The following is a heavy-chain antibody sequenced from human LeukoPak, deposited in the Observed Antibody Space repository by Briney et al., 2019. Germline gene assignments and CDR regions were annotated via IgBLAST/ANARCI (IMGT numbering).Heavy chain of an antibody. Sequence: GGSLRLSCAASGFTFSSYWMSWVRQAPGKGLEWVANIKQDGSEKYYVDSVKGRFTISRDNAKNSLYLQMNSLRAEDTAVYYCARDEAPSWQQQGLDYWGQGTLVTVSS. J-gene: IGHJ4*02. CDR3: ARDEAPSWQQQGLDY. D-gene: IGHD6-13*01. V-gene: IGHV3-7*01. CDR2: IKQDGSEK. CDR1: GFTFSSYW.